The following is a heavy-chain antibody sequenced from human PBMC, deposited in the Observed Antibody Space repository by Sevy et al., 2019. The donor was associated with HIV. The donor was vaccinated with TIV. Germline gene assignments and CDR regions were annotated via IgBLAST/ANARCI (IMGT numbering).Heavy chain of an antibody. V-gene: IGHV4-38-2*01. CDR3: ARALYLTGKYRGRFWFDP. CDR2: IYHSGST. CDR1: GYSISSGYY. Sequence: SETLSLTCAVSGYSISSGYYWGWIRQPPGKGLEWIGSIYHSGSTYYNPSLKSRVTISVDTSKNQFSLKLSSVTAADTAVYYCARALYLTGKYRGRFWFDPWGQGTLVTVSS. D-gene: IGHD3-9*01. J-gene: IGHJ5*02.